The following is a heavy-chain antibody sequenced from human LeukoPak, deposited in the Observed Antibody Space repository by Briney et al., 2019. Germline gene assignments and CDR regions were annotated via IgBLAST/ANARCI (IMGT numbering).Heavy chain of an antibody. D-gene: IGHD1-20*01. Sequence: GGSLRLSCAASGFTFSSYWMSWVRQAPGKGLGWVAVISYDGSNKYYADSVKGRFTISRDNSKNTLYLQMNSLRAEDTAVYYCAHKYNWNYGYYMDVWGKGTTVTVSS. CDR2: ISYDGSNK. J-gene: IGHJ6*03. CDR1: GFTFSSYW. V-gene: IGHV3-30-3*01. CDR3: AHKYNWNYGYYMDV.